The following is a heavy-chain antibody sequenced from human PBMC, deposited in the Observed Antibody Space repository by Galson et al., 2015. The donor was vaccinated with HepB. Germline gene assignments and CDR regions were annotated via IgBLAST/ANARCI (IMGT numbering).Heavy chain of an antibody. CDR2: INPILGKP. CDR3: ARAPRGFSSNSAFDI. D-gene: IGHD3-3*01. J-gene: IGHJ3*02. Sequence: SVKVSCKASGGTFRGYAITWVRRAPGQGFEWMGGINPILGKPNYAQKFQGRVTIVADESTNTAYIELSSLRSEDTAVYYCARAPRGFSSNSAFDIWGQGTMVTVSS. V-gene: IGHV1-69*10. CDR1: GGTFRGYA.